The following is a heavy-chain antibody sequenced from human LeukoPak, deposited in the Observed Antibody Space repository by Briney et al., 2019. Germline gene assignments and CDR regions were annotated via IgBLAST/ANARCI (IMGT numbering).Heavy chain of an antibody. J-gene: IGHJ5*02. Sequence: ASVKVSCKAPGYTFTSYDISWVRQATGQGLEWMGWMNPNSGNTGYAQKFQGRVTMTRNTSISTAYMELSSLRSEDTAVYYCARVGAARRGKWFDPWGQGTLVTVSS. V-gene: IGHV1-8*01. CDR2: MNPNSGNT. CDR1: GYTFTSYD. D-gene: IGHD6-6*01. CDR3: ARVGAARRGKWFDP.